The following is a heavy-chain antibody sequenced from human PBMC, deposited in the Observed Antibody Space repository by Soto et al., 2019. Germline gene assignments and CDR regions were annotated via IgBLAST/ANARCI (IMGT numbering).Heavy chain of an antibody. J-gene: IGHJ4*02. V-gene: IGHV1-18*01. D-gene: IGHD2-2*01. CDR3: SRDTSNYFDF. Sequence: ASVKVSCQTSGYTFKTPYIGWLRQAPGQGLEWIGWISTYNGNTDYVPKFQGRITMPTDTSTSTAYMELPSLRSDDTALYFFSRDTSNYFDFWGQGAPVTVS. CDR2: ISTYNGNT. CDR1: GYTFKTPY.